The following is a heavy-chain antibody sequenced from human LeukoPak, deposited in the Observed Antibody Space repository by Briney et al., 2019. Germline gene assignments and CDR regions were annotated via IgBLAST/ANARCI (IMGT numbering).Heavy chain of an antibody. CDR3: ARHWVVTPNY. CDR2: IYYSGSA. V-gene: IGHV4-39*01. Sequence: PSETLSLTCIVSGGSISNSSYYWGWIRQPPGKGLEWIGSIYYSGSAYYNPSLKSRVTISVDTSKNQFSLKLTSVTAADTAVYYCARHWVVTPNYWGQGTLSPSPQ. CDR1: GGSISNSSYY. J-gene: IGHJ4*02. D-gene: IGHD4-23*01.